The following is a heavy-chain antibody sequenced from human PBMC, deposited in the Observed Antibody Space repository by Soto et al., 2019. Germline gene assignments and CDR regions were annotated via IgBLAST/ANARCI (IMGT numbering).Heavy chain of an antibody. V-gene: IGHV1-2*02. D-gene: IGHD3-3*01. CDR2: INPNSGGA. Sequence: ASVKVSCKASGYTFTGYYMHWVRQAPGQGLEWMGWINPNSGGANYAQKFQGRVTMTADTSISTAYMELSSLRSEDTAVYYCARDSGNDFLSGYYPTGYYGIDVWGQGTTVTVS. J-gene: IGHJ6*02. CDR1: GYTFTGYY. CDR3: ARDSGNDFLSGYYPTGYYGIDV.